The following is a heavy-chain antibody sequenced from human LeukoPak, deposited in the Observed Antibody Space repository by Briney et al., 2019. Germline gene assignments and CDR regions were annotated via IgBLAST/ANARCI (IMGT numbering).Heavy chain of an antibody. CDR2: IKQDGSEK. D-gene: IGHD2-2*01. V-gene: IGHV3-7*01. CDR3: AAWVVVTTTGWFDP. J-gene: IGHJ5*02. CDR1: GFTFTSYW. Sequence: PGGSLRLSCAASGFTFTSYWMSWVRQAPGKGLEWVANIKQDGSEKYYVDSVKGRFTISRDNAKNSLFLQMNSLRAEDTAVYYCAAWVVVTTTGWFDPWGLGTLVTVSS.